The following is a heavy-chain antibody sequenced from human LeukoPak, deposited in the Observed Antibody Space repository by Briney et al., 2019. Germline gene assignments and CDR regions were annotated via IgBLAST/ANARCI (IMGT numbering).Heavy chain of an antibody. D-gene: IGHD2-2*02. CDR3: AREPSLPAAITAPGAFDP. CDR2: ITSSSSYI. CDR1: GFTFTSYS. V-gene: IGHV3-21*01. J-gene: IGHJ5*02. Sequence: PGRSRRLSCAASGFTFTSYSVNWVRPAPGEGLEWVSSITSSSSYIYYADSVKGRFTISRDNAKNSLYLQMNSLRAEDTAIYYCAREPSLPAAITAPGAFDPWGQGTLVTVSS.